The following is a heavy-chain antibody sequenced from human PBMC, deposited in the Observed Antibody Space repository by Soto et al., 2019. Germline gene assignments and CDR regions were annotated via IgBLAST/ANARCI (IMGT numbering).Heavy chain of an antibody. CDR2: FDPEDGET. CDR1: GYTLTKLS. V-gene: IGHV1-24*01. D-gene: IGHD2-2*01. CDR3: ATSSPANYYYGVDV. Sequence: QVQLVQSGAEVKKPGASVKVSCKVSGYTLTKLSMHWVRQAPGKGLEWMGGFDPEDGETIYAQKFQGRVTMTEDTSTDTAYMELSSLRSEDTAMYYCATSSPANYYYGVDVWGQGTTVTVSS. J-gene: IGHJ6*02.